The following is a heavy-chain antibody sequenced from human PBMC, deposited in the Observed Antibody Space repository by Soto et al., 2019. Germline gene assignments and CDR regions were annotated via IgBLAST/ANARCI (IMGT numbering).Heavy chain of an antibody. CDR2: ISGSGGST. Sequence: LRLSCAASGFTFSSYDMTWVRQAPGKGLEWVSAISGSGGSTNYGDSVKGRFIISRDNSKNTLFMQMNSLRVEDTAVYYCVIRGLSKSEVRGYFDYWGRGTLVTVSS. J-gene: IGHJ4*02. CDR3: VIRGLSKSEVRGYFDY. D-gene: IGHD3-10*01. V-gene: IGHV3-23*01. CDR1: GFTFSSYD.